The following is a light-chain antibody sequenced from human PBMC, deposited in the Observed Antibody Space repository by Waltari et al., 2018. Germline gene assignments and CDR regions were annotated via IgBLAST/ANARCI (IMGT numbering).Light chain of an antibody. CDR1: SRDVGGYNY. CDR2: DVS. Sequence: QSALTQPASVSGSPGQSITISCTGTSRDVGGYNYVSWYQQHPGKAPKPIIFDVSDRPSGVSNRFSGSNSGNTASLTISGLQAEDEADYYCSSYIGSSTLELFGGGTSLTVL. V-gene: IGLV2-14*03. CDR3: SSYIGSSTLEL. J-gene: IGLJ2*01.